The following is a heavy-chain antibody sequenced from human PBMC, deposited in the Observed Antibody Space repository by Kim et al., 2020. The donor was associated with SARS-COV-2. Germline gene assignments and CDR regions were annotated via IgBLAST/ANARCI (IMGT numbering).Heavy chain of an antibody. CDR2: INPNSGGT. Sequence: ASVKVSCKASGYTFTGYYMHWVRQAPGQGLEWMGWINPNSGGTNYAQKFQGRVTMTRDTSISTAYMELSRLRSDDTAVYYCARDQVLYYDILTGYYTLGGDYSYGMDVWGQGTTVTVSS. CDR1: GYTFTGYY. V-gene: IGHV1-2*02. D-gene: IGHD3-9*01. J-gene: IGHJ6*02. CDR3: ARDQVLYYDILTGYYTLGGDYSYGMDV.